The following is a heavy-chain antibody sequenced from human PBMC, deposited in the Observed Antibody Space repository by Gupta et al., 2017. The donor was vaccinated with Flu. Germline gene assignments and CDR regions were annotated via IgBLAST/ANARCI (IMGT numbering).Heavy chain of an antibody. CDR3: AAVPYYDSSGYTVDY. CDR2: IVVGSGNT. D-gene: IGHD3-22*01. J-gene: IGHJ4*02. CDR1: GFTFTSSA. V-gene: IGHV1-58*02. Sequence: QLQLVQSGPEVKKPGTSVKVSCKASGFTFTSSAMQWVRQARGQRFEWIGWIVVGSGNTNYAQKFQERVTITRDMSTSTAYMELSSLRSEDTAVYYCAAVPYYDSSGYTVDYWGQGTLVTVSS.